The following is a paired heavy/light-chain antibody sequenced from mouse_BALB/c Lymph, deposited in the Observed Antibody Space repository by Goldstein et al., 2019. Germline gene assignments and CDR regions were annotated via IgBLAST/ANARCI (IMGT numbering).Heavy chain of an antibody. J-gene: IGHJ2*01. V-gene: IGHV14-1*02. CDR3: ARLDPALFDY. CDR2: IDPENGNT. CDR1: GFNIKDYY. Sequence: EVQLQQSGAELVRPGALVKLSCKASGFNIKDYYMHWVKQRPEQGLEWIGWIDPENGNTIYDPKFQGKASITADTSSNTAYLQLSSLTSEDTAVYYCARLDPALFDYWGQGTTLTVSS.
Light chain of an antibody. J-gene: IGKJ4*01. V-gene: IGKV6-15*01. CDR3: QQYNSYPFT. CDR2: SAS. Sequence: DIVMTQSQKFMSTSVGDRVSVTCKASQNVGTNVAWYQQKPGQSPKALIYSASYRYSGVPDRFTGSGSGTDFTLTISNVQSEDLAEYFCQQYNSYPFTFGSGTKLEIK. CDR1: QNVGTN.